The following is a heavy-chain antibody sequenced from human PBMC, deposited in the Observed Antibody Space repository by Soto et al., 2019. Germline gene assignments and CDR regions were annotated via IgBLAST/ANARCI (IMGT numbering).Heavy chain of an antibody. CDR1: GGSVSSGSYY. J-gene: IGHJ4*02. CDR2: IYYSGST. D-gene: IGHD5-12*01. CDR3: ARDQLRGGYNQMDY. V-gene: IGHV4-61*01. Sequence: SETLSLTCTVSGGSVSSGSYYLSWIRQPPGKGLAWIGYIYYSGSTNYNPSLKRRFTISVDTSKNQFSLKLRSVTAADTAVYYCARDQLRGGYNQMDYWGQGTLVTVSS.